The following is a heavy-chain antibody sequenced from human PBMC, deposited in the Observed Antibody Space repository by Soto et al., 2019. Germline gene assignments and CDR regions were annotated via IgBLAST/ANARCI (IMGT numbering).Heavy chain of an antibody. J-gene: IGHJ4*02. Sequence: ASVKVSCKVSRYTLTELSMHWVRQAPGKGLEWMGGFDPEDGETIYAQKFQGRVTMTEDTSTDTAYMELSSLRSEDTAVYYCARGRYDYVWGSYRYTEVYFDYWGQGTLVTVSS. CDR2: FDPEDGET. V-gene: IGHV1-24*01. CDR3: ARGRYDYVWGSYRYTEVYFDY. D-gene: IGHD3-16*02. CDR1: RYTLTELS.